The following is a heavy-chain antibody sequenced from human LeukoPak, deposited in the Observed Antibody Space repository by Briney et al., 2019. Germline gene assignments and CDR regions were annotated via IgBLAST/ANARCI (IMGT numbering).Heavy chain of an antibody. CDR2: ISGSSGTI. CDR1: GFTFSSYS. V-gene: IGHV3-48*01. D-gene: IGHD3-16*01. CDR3: ARRSEFGVLYYMDV. Sequence: GGSLRLSCAASGFTFSSYSMNWVRQAPGKGLEWGSYISGSSGTIYYADSVKGRFTISRDNAKNSRYLQMNSLRAEDTAVYYCARRSEFGVLYYMDVWGKGTTVSVS. J-gene: IGHJ6*03.